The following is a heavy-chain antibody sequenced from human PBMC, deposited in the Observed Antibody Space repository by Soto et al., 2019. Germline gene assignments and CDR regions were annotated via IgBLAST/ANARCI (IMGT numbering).Heavy chain of an antibody. D-gene: IGHD4-17*01. J-gene: IGHJ4*02. CDR3: ARKMTTVTTSFDY. V-gene: IGHV3-53*01. CDR1: GFSVSSNY. Sequence: LRLSCAASGFSVSSNYMSWVRQAPGKGLEWVSVIYSGGSTYYADSVKGRFTISRDNSKNTLYLQMYSLRAEDTAVYYCARKMTTVTTSFDYWGQGTLVTVSS. CDR2: IYSGGST.